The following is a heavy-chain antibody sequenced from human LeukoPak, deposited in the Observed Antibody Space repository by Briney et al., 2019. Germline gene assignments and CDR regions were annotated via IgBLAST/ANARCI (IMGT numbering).Heavy chain of an antibody. CDR3: ATSRGYIDN. CDR1: GFTFSRYG. J-gene: IGHJ4*02. V-gene: IGHV3-23*01. CDR2: IGSAGINT. Sequence: GGSLRLSCAASGFTFSRYGMSWVRQAPGKGLEWVSAIGSAGINTYYADSVKGRFTISRDNSKDILYLQMKSLRVEDTAVYFCATSRGYIDNWGQGTLDTVSS. D-gene: IGHD3-16*01.